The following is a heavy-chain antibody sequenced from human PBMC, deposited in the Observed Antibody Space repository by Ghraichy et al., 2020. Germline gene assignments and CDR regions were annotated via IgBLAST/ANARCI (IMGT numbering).Heavy chain of an antibody. CDR3: ATLGSAYDL. CDR2: IAWDGDIT. CDR1: GFDFEDYT. D-gene: IGHD2-21*01. Sequence: GALNISCAASGFDFEDYTMHWVRQAPGKAPEWISLIAWDGDITKYADSVNGRFTMSRDNNRNLLYLQMDSLTFQDSAVYFCATLGSAYDLWGQGTVVTVSS. V-gene: IGHV3-43*01. J-gene: IGHJ3*01.